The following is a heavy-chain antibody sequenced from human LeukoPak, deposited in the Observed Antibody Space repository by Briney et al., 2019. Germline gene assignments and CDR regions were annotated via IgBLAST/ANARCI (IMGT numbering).Heavy chain of an antibody. CDR2: INPDGSVF. CDR3: ARDTTYGAADI. V-gene: IGHV3-7*05. D-gene: IGHD4-17*01. CDR1: GFIFSTSW. J-gene: IGHJ3*02. Sequence: GGSLRLSCEASGFIFSTSWMYWVRQAPGKGLEWVADINPDGSVFYYVDSVKGRFTISRDNARSTLYLQMNSLRDEDTAMYYCARDTTYGAADIWGQGTVVTVTS.